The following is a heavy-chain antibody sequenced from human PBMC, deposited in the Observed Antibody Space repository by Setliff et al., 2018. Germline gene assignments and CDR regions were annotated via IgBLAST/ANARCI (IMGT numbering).Heavy chain of an antibody. Sequence: GGSLRLSCAASGFAFSSYAMHWVRQAPGKGLEWVSRINNDGSSTTYEDSVKGRFTISRDNAKNTLYLQMNSLRAEDTAVYYCARAHSSTLSVHDYWGQGTLVTVSS. D-gene: IGHD2-2*01. CDR2: INNDGSST. V-gene: IGHV3-74*01. CDR1: GFAFSSYA. J-gene: IGHJ4*02. CDR3: ARAHSSTLSVHDY.